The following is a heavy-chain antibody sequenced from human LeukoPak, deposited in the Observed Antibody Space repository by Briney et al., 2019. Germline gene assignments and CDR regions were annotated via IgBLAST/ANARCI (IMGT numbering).Heavy chain of an antibody. CDR3: AGKDSSTYYSIDY. CDR2: IIPIFGTA. V-gene: IGHV1-69*06. J-gene: IGHJ4*02. D-gene: IGHD3-22*01. Sequence: GASVKVSCKVSGYTLTELSMHWVRQAPGQGLEWMGGIIPIFGTANYAQKFQGRVTITADKSTSTAYMELSSLRSEDTAVYYCAGKDSSTYYSIDYWGQGTLVTVSS. CDR1: GYTLTELS.